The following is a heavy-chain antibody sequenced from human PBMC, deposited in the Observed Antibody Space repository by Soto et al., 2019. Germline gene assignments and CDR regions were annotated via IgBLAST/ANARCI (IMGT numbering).Heavy chain of an antibody. J-gene: IGHJ6*02. Sequence: QVQLVQSGAEVKKPGASVKVSCKAAGYTFSITYIHWVRQAPGQGLEWLGLVYPSGGGTNHNENFKGRVNMTRDTSTSTVYMDLSSLTSEDTAVYYCARGYCSGGNCYNGLDVWGQGTTVIVSS. D-gene: IGHD2-15*01. CDR2: VYPSGGGT. CDR3: ARGYCSGGNCYNGLDV. V-gene: IGHV1-46*01. CDR1: GYTFSITY.